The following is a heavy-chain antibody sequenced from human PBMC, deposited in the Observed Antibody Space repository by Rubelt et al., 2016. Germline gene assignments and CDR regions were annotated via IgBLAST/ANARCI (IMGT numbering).Heavy chain of an antibody. V-gene: IGHV4-4*07. Sequence: ESGPGLVKPSETLSLTCTVSGGSISSYYWSWIRQPTGKGLEWIGRIYTSGSTNYNPSLKSRVTMSVDTSKNQFSLKLSSVTAADMAVYYCARGDPDRGSRTVTLDYWGQGTLVTVSS. D-gene: IGHD4-17*01. CDR3: ARGDPDRGSRTVTLDY. J-gene: IGHJ4*02. CDR1: GGSISSYY. CDR2: IYTSGST.